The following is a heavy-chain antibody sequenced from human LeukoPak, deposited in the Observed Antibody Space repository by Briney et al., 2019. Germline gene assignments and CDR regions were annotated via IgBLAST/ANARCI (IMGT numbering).Heavy chain of an antibody. Sequence: GASVKVSCKASGYTFTSYGISWVRQAPGQGLEWMGWISAYNGNTNYAQKFQGRVTITADKSTSTAYMELSSLRSEDTAVYYCARGHYDILTPGTNRKQLYYYYYMDVWGKGTTVTVSS. J-gene: IGHJ6*03. D-gene: IGHD3-9*01. CDR3: ARGHYDILTPGTNRKQLYYYYYMDV. CDR2: ISAYNGNT. CDR1: GYTFTSYG. V-gene: IGHV1-18*01.